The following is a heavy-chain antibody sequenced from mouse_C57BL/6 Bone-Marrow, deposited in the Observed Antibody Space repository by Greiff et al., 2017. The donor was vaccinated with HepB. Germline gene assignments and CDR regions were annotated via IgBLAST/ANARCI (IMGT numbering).Heavy chain of an antibody. CDR1: GFTFSDYY. CDR3: ARDVAWGAFAY. V-gene: IGHV5-16*01. Sequence: EVQLVESEGGLVQPGSSMKLSCTASGFTFSDYYMAWVRQVPEKGLEWVANINYDGSSTYYLDSLKSRFIISRDNAKNILYLQMSSLKSEDTATYYCARDVAWGAFAYWAKGLWSLSLQ. J-gene: IGHJ3*01. CDR2: INYDGSST.